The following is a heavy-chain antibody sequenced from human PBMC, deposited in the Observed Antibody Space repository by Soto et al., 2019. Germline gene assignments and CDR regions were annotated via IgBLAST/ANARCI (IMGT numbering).Heavy chain of an antibody. Sequence: SETLSLTCTVSGGSISSGGYYWSWIRQHPGKGLEWIGYIYYSGSTYYNPSLKSRVTISVDTSKNQFSLKLSSVTAADTAVYYCARGLYSSGWYWFDPWGQGTLVTVSS. CDR1: GGSISSGGYY. CDR3: ARGLYSSGWYWFDP. J-gene: IGHJ5*02. CDR2: IYYSGST. D-gene: IGHD6-13*01. V-gene: IGHV4-31*03.